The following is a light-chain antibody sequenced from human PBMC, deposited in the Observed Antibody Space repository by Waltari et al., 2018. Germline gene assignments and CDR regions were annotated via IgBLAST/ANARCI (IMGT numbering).Light chain of an antibody. CDR2: WAS. Sequence: DIVMTQSPDSLAVSLGERATINCKSSQTVMYFSNNKDYLAWYQQKPGQPPKLLIYWASTREPGCPARFSGSGSATNFTLTINSLQAEDVAVYWCQQYITSPVTFGQGTRLEIK. CDR3: QQYITSPVT. V-gene: IGKV4-1*01. J-gene: IGKJ5*01. CDR1: QTVMYFSNNKDY.